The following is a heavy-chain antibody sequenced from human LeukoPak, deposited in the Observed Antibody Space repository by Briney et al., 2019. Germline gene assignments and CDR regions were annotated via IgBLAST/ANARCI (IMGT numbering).Heavy chain of an antibody. J-gene: IGHJ4*02. CDR2: IKQDGTEK. Sequence: GGSLRLSCVASEFTFSNFWMSWVRQAPGKGLVWVANIKQDGTEKCYVDSVKGRFTVSRDNAKNSLYLQMNSLRGQDTAVYYCARAIDYGYPGGYWGQGTLVTVSS. V-gene: IGHV3-7*01. CDR3: ARAIDYGYPGGY. CDR1: EFTFSNFW. D-gene: IGHD4-17*01.